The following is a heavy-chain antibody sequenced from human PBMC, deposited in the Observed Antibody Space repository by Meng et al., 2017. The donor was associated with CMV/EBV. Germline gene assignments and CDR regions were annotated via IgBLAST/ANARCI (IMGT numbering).Heavy chain of an antibody. J-gene: IGHJ5*02. CDR2: IYYSGST. CDR3: ARQGYYYDIGWFDP. V-gene: IGHV4-39*01. D-gene: IGHD3-22*01. Sequence: GSLRLSCTVSGGSISSSSYYWGWIRQPPGKGLEWIGSIYYSGSTYYNPSLKSRVTISVDTSKNQFSLKLSSVTAADTAVYYRARQGYYYDIGWFDPWGQGTLVTVSS. CDR1: GGSISSSSYY.